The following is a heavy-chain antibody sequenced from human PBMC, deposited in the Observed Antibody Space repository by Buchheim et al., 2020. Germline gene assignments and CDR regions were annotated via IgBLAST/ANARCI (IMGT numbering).Heavy chain of an antibody. D-gene: IGHD6-19*01. CDR1: GFTFSSYW. V-gene: IGHV3-7*01. CDR3: ARSISTGWYPNWFDP. Sequence: EVQLVESGGGLVQPGGSQRLSCAASGFTFSSYWMTWVRQAPGKGLEWVAHIKQDGSEQYYVDSVKGRFTISRDNAKGSLFLQMNGLRPDDTALYYCARSISTGWYPNWFDPWGQGTL. CDR2: IKQDGSEQ. J-gene: IGHJ5*02.